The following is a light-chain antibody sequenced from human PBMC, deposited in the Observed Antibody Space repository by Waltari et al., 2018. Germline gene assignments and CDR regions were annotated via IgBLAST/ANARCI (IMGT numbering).Light chain of an antibody. J-gene: IGKJ2*01. V-gene: IGKV4-1*01. CDR2: WAS. CDR3: QQYYSSPPYT. CDR1: QSVLYSSNNRNC. Sequence: DIVMTQSPDSLAVSLGERANINCKSSQSVLYSSNNRNCLAWYQQKPGQPPKELIYWASTRESGVPDRFSGSGSGTDFTLTISSMQAEDVAVYYCQQYYSSPPYTFGQGTKLEIK.